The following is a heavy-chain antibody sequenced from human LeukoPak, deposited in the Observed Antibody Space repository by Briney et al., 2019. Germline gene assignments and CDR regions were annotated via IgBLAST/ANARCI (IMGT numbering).Heavy chain of an antibody. D-gene: IGHD2-15*01. J-gene: IGHJ4*02. CDR3: ARTSCSGGSCYPLDY. Sequence: LSLTCAASGFTFSSYWMHWVRQAPGKGLVWVSRINSDGSSTSYADSVKGRFTISRDNAKNTLYLQMNSLRAEDTAAYYCARTSCSGGSCYPLDYWGQGTLVTVSS. CDR2: INSDGSST. V-gene: IGHV3-74*01. CDR1: GFTFSSYW.